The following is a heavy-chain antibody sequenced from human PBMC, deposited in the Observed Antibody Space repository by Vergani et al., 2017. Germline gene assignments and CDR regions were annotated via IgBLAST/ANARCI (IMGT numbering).Heavy chain of an antibody. Sequence: EVQLLESGGGLVQPGGSLRLSCAASGFTFSSYAMSWVRQAPGKGLEWVSAISGSGGSTYYADSVKGRFTISRDNSKNTLYLQMNSLRAEDTAGYYCAKSKAGYCSGGSCYCMDVWGKGTTVTVSS. CDR3: AKSKAGYCSGGSCYCMDV. D-gene: IGHD2-15*01. CDR2: ISGSGGST. J-gene: IGHJ6*03. CDR1: GFTFSSYA. V-gene: IGHV3-23*01.